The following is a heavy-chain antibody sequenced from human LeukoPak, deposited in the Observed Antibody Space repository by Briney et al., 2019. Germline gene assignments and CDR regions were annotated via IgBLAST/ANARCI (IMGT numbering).Heavy chain of an antibody. CDR2: ISSSSSYI. J-gene: IGHJ4*02. Sequence: GGSLRLSCAASGFSFSSSSMNWVRQAPGKGLEWVASISSSSSYIYYADSVKGRFTISRDNPKNSLYLQLNSLRAEDTAVYYCARLGEKADFDYWGQGTLVTVSS. V-gene: IGHV3-21*01. CDR3: ARLGEKADFDY. CDR1: GFSFSSSS. D-gene: IGHD3-16*01.